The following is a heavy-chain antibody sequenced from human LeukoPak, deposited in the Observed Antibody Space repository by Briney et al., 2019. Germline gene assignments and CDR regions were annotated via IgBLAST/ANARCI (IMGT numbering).Heavy chain of an antibody. J-gene: IGHJ4*02. CDR3: ARSPHILTGENFDY. V-gene: IGHV1-2*02. Sequence: ASVKVSCKASGYTFTGYYMHWVRQAPGQGLEWMGWINPNHGDTNYAQKFQDRVSMTRDTSISTAYMHLSSLRSADTAVYYCARSPHILTGENFDYWGQGTLATVSS. D-gene: IGHD3-9*01. CDR1: GYTFTGYY. CDR2: INPNHGDT.